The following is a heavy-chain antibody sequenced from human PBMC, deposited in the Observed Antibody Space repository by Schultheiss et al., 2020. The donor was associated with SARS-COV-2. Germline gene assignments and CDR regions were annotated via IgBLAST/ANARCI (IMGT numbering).Heavy chain of an antibody. Sequence: WVRQAPGKALEWLARIDWDDDKYYSTSLKSRLTISKDTSKSQVVLTMTNMDPVDTATYYCARMGYYDFWSGYHGYYYYMDVWGKGTTVTVSS. V-gene: IGHV2-70*11. D-gene: IGHD3-3*01. CDR3: ARMGYYDFWSGYHGYYYYMDV. CDR2: IDWDDDK. J-gene: IGHJ6*03.